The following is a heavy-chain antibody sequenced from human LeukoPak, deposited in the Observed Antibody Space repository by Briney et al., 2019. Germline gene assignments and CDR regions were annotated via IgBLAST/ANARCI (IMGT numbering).Heavy chain of an antibody. CDR2: MNPNSGNT. V-gene: IGHV1-8*01. CDR1: GYTFTGYD. J-gene: IGHJ5*02. D-gene: IGHD4-17*01. CDR3: ARVQTVGPRWFDP. Sequence: ASVKVSCKASGYTFTGYDINWVRQAPGQGLEWMGWMNPNSGNTGYAQKFQGRVTMTRNTSISTAYMELSSLRSEDTAVYYCARVQTVGPRWFDPWGQGTLVTVSS.